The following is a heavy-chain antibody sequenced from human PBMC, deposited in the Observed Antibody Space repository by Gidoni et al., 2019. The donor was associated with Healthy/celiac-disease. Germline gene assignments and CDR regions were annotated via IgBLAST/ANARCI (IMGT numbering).Heavy chain of an antibody. D-gene: IGHD2-2*01. CDR3: ARGPDIVVVPAAILSWFDP. V-gene: IGHV3-21*01. Sequence: EVQLVESGGGLVKPGGYLRLSCAASGFTFSSYSMNWVRQAPGKGLEWVSSISSSSSYISYADSVKGRFTISRDNAKNSLYLQMNSLRAEDTAVYYCARGPDIVVVPAAILSWFDPWGQGTLVTVSS. CDR2: ISSSSSYI. J-gene: IGHJ5*02. CDR1: GFTFSSYS.